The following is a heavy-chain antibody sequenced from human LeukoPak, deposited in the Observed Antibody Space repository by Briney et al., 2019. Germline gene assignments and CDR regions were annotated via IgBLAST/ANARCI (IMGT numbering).Heavy chain of an antibody. J-gene: IGHJ4*02. V-gene: IGHV3-53*01. CDR1: GFTVSSNY. CDR2: IYSGDSTSYADSGGGT. Sequence: GGPLRLSCAASGFTVSSNYMSWVRQAPGKGLEWVSVIYSGDSTSYADSGGGTYYADSVKGRFTISRDDSKNTLYLQMNSLRVEDTAVYYCARDSFTRGYYDYWGQGTLVTVSS. D-gene: IGHD2/OR15-2a*01. CDR3: ARDSFTRGYYDY.